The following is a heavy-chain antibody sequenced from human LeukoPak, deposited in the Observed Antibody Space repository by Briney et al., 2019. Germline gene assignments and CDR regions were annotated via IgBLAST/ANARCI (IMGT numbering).Heavy chain of an antibody. CDR2: INADGGRT. J-gene: IGHJ6*02. D-gene: IGHD6-13*01. CDR3: AREAGYSSSWYRYYYYGMDV. Sequence: GGSLRLSCAASSFTLGPYAMHWVRQRPGKGLEWVAHINADGGRTFYADSVEGRFTISRDNAKNSLYLQMNSLRAEDTAVYYCAREAGYSSSWYRYYYYGMDVWGQGTTVTVSS. CDR1: SFTLGPYA. V-gene: IGHV3-43*02.